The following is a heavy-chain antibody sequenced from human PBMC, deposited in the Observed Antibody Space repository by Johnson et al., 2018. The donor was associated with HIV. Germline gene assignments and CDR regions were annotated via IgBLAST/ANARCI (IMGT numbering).Heavy chain of an antibody. D-gene: IGHD3-10*01. V-gene: IGHV3-20*04. CDR3: ARGGTYYCANSLLFDAFNI. CDR1: GFTFSSYD. CDR2: INWNGGST. J-gene: IGHJ3*02. Sequence: VQLVESGGGLVQPGGSLRLSCAASGFTFSSYDMHWVRQAPGKGLEWVSGINWNGGSTGYADSVKGRFTISRDNAKNSLYLQMNSLRAEDTALYYCARGGTYYCANSLLFDAFNIWGQGTMVTVSS.